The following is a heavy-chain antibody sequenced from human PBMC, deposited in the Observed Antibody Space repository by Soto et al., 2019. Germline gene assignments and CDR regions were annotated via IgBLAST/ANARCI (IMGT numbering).Heavy chain of an antibody. CDR3: VEDGSSGWPYYYGMDV. Sequence: GGSLRLSCAASGFTFSSYGMHWVRQAPGKGLEWVAVISYDGRNKYYADSVKGRFTISRDNSKNTLYLQMSSLRPEDTAVYYCVEDGSSGWPYYYGMDVWGQGTTVTVSS. D-gene: IGHD6-19*01. CDR2: ISYDGRNK. V-gene: IGHV3-30*18. CDR1: GFTFSSYG. J-gene: IGHJ6*02.